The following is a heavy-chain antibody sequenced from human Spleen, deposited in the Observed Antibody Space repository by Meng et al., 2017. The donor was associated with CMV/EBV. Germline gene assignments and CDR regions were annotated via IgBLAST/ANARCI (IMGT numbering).Heavy chain of an antibody. V-gene: IGHV3-21*01. CDR1: GFTFRTYI. CDR2: ISGDSNNI. J-gene: IGHJ4*02. D-gene: IGHD2/OR15-2a*01. CDR3: ARAALFEKIVSLPSPLAY. Sequence: GESLKISCEASGFTFRTYIMAWVRQVSGKGLEWVSSISGDSNNIYYADSVKGRFTISRDNALNSVFLQMNRLTVEDTAMYYCARAALFEKIVSLPSPLAYWGRGALVTVSS.